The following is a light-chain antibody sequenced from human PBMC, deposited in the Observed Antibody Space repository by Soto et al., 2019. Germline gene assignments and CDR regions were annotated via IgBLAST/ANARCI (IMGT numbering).Light chain of an antibody. CDR1: QSVSSSY. Sequence: EIVLTQSPVTLSLSPGERATLSCRASQSVSSSYLAWYQQKPGQAPRLLIYGASSRATGIPDRFSGSGSGTDFTLNIGRLEPEDFAVYYCQQYGTSPLTFGGGTKVDIK. J-gene: IGKJ4*01. CDR3: QQYGTSPLT. CDR2: GAS. V-gene: IGKV3-20*01.